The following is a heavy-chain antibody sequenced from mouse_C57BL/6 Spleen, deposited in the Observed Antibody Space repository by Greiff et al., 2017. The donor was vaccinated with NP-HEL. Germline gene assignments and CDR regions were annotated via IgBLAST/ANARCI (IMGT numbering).Heavy chain of an antibody. CDR3: ARDYGRGDWYFDV. V-gene: IGHV1-54*01. CDR2: INPGSGGT. Sequence: VQLQQSGAELVRPGTSAKVSCKASGYAFTNYLIEWVKQRPGQGLEWIGVINPGSGGTNYNEKFKGKATLTADKSSSTAYMQLSSLTSEDSAVYFCARDYGRGDWYFDVWGTGTTVTVSS. J-gene: IGHJ1*03. D-gene: IGHD1-1*01. CDR1: GYAFTNYL.